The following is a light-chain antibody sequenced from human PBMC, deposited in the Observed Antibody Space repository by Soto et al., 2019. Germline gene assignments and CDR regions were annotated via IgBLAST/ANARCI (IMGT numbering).Light chain of an antibody. V-gene: IGKV3-15*01. CDR2: GSF. J-gene: IGKJ1*01. CDR3: HQYGSSSGT. Sequence: EVVMTQSPATLSLSPGERATLSCRANQSVTSTVAWYQQKPGRAPRLLIYGSFTRATGSPARFSGSGSGTEFTLTISRLQSEDFAVYYCHQYGSSSGTFGQGTQVDIK. CDR1: QSVTST.